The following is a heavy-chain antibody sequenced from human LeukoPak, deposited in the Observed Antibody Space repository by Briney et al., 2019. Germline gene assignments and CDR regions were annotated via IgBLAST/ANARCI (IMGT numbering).Heavy chain of an antibody. Sequence: SETLSLTCAVSSYSLSSGYYWGWIRQPPGKGLDWIGTINQSGVTYYNPSLKSRVTISIDTSKNQLSLKLTSVTAADTAVYYCARLISGDCCAPHFWGQGTLVTVSS. J-gene: IGHJ4*02. CDR2: INQSGVT. CDR3: ARLISGDCCAPHF. D-gene: IGHD2-21*02. V-gene: IGHV4-38-2*01. CDR1: SYSLSSGYY.